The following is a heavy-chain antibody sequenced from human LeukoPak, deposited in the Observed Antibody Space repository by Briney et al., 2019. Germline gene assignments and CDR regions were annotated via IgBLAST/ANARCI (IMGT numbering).Heavy chain of an antibody. CDR1: GFTFSSYG. CDR3: AKDPLGVPSHFDY. V-gene: IGHV3-30*02. J-gene: IGHJ4*02. CDR2: IRYDGSNK. D-gene: IGHD3-10*01. Sequence: GSLRLSXAASGFTFSSYGMHWVRQAPGKGLEWVAFIRYDGSNKYYADSVKGRFTISRDNSKNTLYLQMNSLRAEDTAVYYCAKDPLGVPSHFDYWGQGTLVTVSS.